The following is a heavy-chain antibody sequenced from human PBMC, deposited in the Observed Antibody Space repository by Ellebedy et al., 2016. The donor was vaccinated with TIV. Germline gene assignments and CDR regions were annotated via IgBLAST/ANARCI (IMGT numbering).Heavy chain of an antibody. D-gene: IGHD5-18*01. CDR3: ARAGRGYSYGYVGNWFDP. V-gene: IGHV3-30*03. J-gene: IGHJ5*02. CDR2: VSSDGSNK. CDR1: GFTFSSYG. Sequence: GGSLRLSXAASGFTFSSYGMHWVRQDPGKGLEWVAVVSSDGSNKYYADSLKGRFTISRDNSKNTLYLQMNSLRAEDTAVYYCARAGRGYSYGYVGNWFDPWGQGTLVTVSS.